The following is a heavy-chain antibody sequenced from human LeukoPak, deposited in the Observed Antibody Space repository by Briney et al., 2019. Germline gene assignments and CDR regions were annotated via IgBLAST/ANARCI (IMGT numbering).Heavy chain of an antibody. D-gene: IGHD3-22*01. Sequence: PGRSLRLSCAASGFTFDDYAMHWVRQAPGKGLEWVSGISWNSGSIGYADSVKGRFTISRDNAKNSLYLQMNSLRAEDTALYYCARTTMMDAFDIWGQGTMVTVSS. J-gene: IGHJ3*02. CDR2: ISWNSGSI. CDR1: GFTFDDYA. V-gene: IGHV3-9*01. CDR3: ARTTMMDAFDI.